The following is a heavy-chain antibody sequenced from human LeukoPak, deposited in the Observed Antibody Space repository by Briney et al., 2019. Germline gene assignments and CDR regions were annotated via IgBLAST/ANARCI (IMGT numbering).Heavy chain of an antibody. J-gene: IGHJ4*02. V-gene: IGHV5-51*01. Sequence: GESLKISCKGSGYSFNTYWIGWVRQMPGKGLEWMGFIYPDGSDTRYSPSFQGQVSISVDKSISTAYLQWRSLEASDTAIYYCARRRYSSGQTEYFDYWGRGTMVTASS. CDR2: IYPDGSDT. D-gene: IGHD5-18*01. CDR3: ARRRYSSGQTEYFDY. CDR1: GYSFNTYW.